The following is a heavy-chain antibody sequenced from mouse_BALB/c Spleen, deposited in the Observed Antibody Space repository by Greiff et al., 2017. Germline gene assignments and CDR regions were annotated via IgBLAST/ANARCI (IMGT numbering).Heavy chain of an antibody. V-gene: IGHV3-2*02. D-gene: IGHD2-4*01. CDR3: ARGDDYPYFDY. CDR2: ISYSGST. CDR1: GYSITSDYA. J-gene: IGHJ2*01. Sequence: EVQGVESGPGLVKPSQSLSLTCTVTGYSITSDYAWNWIRQFPGNKLEWMGYISYSGSTSYNPSLKSRISITRDTSKNQFFLQLNSVTTEDTATYYCARGDDYPYFDYWGQGTTLTVSS.